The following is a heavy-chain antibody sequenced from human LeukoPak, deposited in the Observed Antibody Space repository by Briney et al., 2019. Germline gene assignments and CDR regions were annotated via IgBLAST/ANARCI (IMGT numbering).Heavy chain of an antibody. J-gene: IGHJ6*02. V-gene: IGHV1-69*13. CDR2: SIPIFGTA. CDR1: GGTFSNYA. Sequence: AVKVSCKAAGGTFSNYAFSWVRQAPGQGLEWMGGSIPIFGTANYAQKFQGRVTITADESTSTAYMELSSLRSEDTAVYYCAKIKRRYPFYYYGMDVWGQGTTVTVSS. CDR3: AKIKRRYPFYYYGMDV. D-gene: IGHD1-1*01.